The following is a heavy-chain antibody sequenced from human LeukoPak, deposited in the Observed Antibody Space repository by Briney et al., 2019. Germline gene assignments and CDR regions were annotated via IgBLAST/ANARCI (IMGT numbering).Heavy chain of an antibody. CDR3: VRNPHGDFDY. CDR2: IKQDGSEK. CDR1: GFTFSDYY. V-gene: IGHV3-7*03. Sequence: GGSLRLSCAASGFTFSDYYMSWIRQAPGKGLEWVANIKQDGSEKNYVDSVKGRFTISRDNAKNSLYLQMNSLRADDTAVYYCVRNPHGDFDYWGQGTLVTVSS. J-gene: IGHJ4*02. D-gene: IGHD4-17*01.